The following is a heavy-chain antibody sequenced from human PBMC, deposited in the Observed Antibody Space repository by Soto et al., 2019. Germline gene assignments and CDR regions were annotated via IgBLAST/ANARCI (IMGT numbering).Heavy chain of an antibody. J-gene: IGHJ4*02. CDR3: ARSYGDHVHFDY. CDR1: GGSISSGGYS. V-gene: IGHV4-30-2*01. Sequence: SETLSLTCAVSGGSISSGGYSWSWIRQPPGKGLEWIGYIYHNGSTYYNPSLKSRVTISVDRSKNQFSLKLSSVTAADTAVYYCARSYGDHVHFDYWGQGTLVTVSS. D-gene: IGHD4-17*01. CDR2: IYHNGST.